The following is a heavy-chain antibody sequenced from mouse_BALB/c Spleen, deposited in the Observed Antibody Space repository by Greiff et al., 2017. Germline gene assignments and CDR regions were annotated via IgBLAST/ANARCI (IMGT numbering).Heavy chain of an antibody. V-gene: IGHV1-55*01. J-gene: IGHJ4*01. D-gene: IGHD1-1*01. CDR2: IYPGSGST. CDR1: GYNFTSYW. Sequence: QVQLQQPGAELVKPGTSVKLSCKASGYNFTSYWINWVKLRPGQGLEWIGDIYPGSGSTNYNEKFKSKATLTVDTSSSTAYMQLSSLASEDSALYYCARDAVVESYAMDYWGQGTSVTVSS. CDR3: ARDAVVESYAMDY.